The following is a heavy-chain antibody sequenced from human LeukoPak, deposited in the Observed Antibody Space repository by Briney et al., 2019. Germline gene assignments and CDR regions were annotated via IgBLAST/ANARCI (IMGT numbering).Heavy chain of an antibody. CDR3: ARHGGNYAYDY. Sequence: GESLKISCKGSGYSFTTYWIAWVRQMPGKGVEWMGLIYPGDSDIRYSPSFQGQVTISADKSITTAYLQWSSLKASDTAMYYCARHGGNYAYDYWGQGTLVTVSS. CDR2: IYPGDSDI. J-gene: IGHJ4*02. D-gene: IGHD1-7*01. V-gene: IGHV5-51*01. CDR1: GYSFTTYW.